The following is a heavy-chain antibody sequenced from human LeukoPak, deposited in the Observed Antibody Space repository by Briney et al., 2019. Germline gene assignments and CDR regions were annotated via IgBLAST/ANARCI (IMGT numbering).Heavy chain of an antibody. Sequence: SETLSLTCTVSGGSISSYYWSWIRQPPGKGLEWIGYIYYSGSTNYNPSLKSRVTISVDTSKNQFSLKLSSVTAADTAVYYCARASIWFGELSAFDYWGQGTLVTVSS. D-gene: IGHD3-10*01. CDR1: GGSISSYY. V-gene: IGHV4-59*01. CDR2: IYYSGST. J-gene: IGHJ4*02. CDR3: ARASIWFGELSAFDY.